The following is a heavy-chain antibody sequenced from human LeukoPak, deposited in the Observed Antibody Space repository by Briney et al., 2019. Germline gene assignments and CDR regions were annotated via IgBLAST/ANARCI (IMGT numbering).Heavy chain of an antibody. V-gene: IGHV3-9*01. J-gene: IGHJ4*02. CDR2: ISWNSGSI. CDR1: GFTFDDYA. CDR3: AKDGYNGGFDY. D-gene: IGHD5-24*01. Sequence: GGSLRLSCAASGFTFDDYAMHWVRQAPGKGLEWVSGISWNSGSIGYADSVKGRFTISRDNAKNSLYLQMNSLRAEDTALYYCAKDGYNGGFDYWGQGTLVTVSS.